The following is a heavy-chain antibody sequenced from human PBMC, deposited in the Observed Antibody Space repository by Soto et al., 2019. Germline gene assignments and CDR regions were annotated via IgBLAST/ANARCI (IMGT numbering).Heavy chain of an antibody. D-gene: IGHD1-20*01. CDR1: GGSFSGYY. Sequence: PSETLSLTCAVYGGSFSGYYWSWIRQPPGKGLEWIGDINHSGSTNYNPSLKSRVTISVDTSKNQFSLKLSSVTAADTAVYYCAREDNWTGLYGDYYYYMDVWGKGTTVTVSS. V-gene: IGHV4-34*01. CDR2: INHSGST. J-gene: IGHJ6*03. CDR3: AREDNWTGLYGDYYYYMDV.